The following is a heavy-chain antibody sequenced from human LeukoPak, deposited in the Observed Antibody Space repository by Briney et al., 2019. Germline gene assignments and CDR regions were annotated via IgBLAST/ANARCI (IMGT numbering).Heavy chain of an antibody. J-gene: IGHJ4*02. D-gene: IGHD1-1*01. CDR1: GFTFDDYG. V-gene: IGHV3-20*04. CDR2: INWNGGST. CDR3: ARHVNYNRCDY. Sequence: GGSLRLSCAASGFTFDDYGMSWVRQAPGKGLEWVSGINWNGGSTGYADSVKGRFSISRDNAKNSVYLQMNSLGAEDTAVYYCARHVNYNRCDYWGQGTLVTVSS.